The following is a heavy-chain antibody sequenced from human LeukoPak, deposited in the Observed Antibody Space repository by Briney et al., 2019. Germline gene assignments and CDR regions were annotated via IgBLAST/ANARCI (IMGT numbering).Heavy chain of an antibody. Sequence: PSETLSLTCTVSGGSISSSSYYWGWIRQPPGKGLEWFGSIYYSGSTYYNPSLKSRVTISVDASKNQFSLKLSPVTAADTAVYYGASYFWSGYYTTVFDYWGKGTLVTVSS. CDR3: ASYFWSGYYTTVFDY. V-gene: IGHV4-39*01. CDR2: IYYSGST. J-gene: IGHJ4*02. D-gene: IGHD3-3*01. CDR1: GGSISSSSYY.